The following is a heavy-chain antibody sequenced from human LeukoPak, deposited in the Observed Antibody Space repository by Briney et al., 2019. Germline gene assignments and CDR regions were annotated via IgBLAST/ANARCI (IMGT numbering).Heavy chain of an antibody. CDR1: GYTFTSYG. CDR3: ARDDGDGVDYYMDV. J-gene: IGHJ6*03. D-gene: IGHD4-17*01. V-gene: IGHV1-18*01. CDR2: INPYNGNT. Sequence: GASVKVSCKASGYTFTSYGISWVRQASGQGLEWMGWINPYNGNTNYAQEFQDRVTMTTDTSTSTAYMELRSLRSDDTAVYYCARDDGDGVDYYMDVWGKGTTVTVSS.